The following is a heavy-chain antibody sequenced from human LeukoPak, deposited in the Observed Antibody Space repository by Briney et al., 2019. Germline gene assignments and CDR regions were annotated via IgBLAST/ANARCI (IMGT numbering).Heavy chain of an antibody. CDR3: ARTLGTTVVTQPGY. J-gene: IGHJ4*02. Sequence: GSLRLSCAASGFTFSYYGMHWVRQAPGKGLEWVAVIWYDGSDKYYADSVKGRFTISRDNSKNTLYLQMNSLRAEDTAVYYCARTLGTTVVTQPGYWGQGTLVIVSS. CDR2: IWYDGSDK. CDR1: GFTFSYYG. V-gene: IGHV3-33*01. D-gene: IGHD4-23*01.